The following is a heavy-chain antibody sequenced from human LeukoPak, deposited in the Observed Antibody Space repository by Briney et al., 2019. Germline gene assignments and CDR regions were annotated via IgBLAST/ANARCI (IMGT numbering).Heavy chain of an antibody. V-gene: IGHV4-34*01. CDR2: INHSGST. D-gene: IGHD1-14*01. J-gene: IGHJ4*02. CDR3: ARAPPDLPFDY. Sequence: SETLSLTCTVSGGSISSYYWSWIRQPPGKGLEWIGEINHSGSTNYNPSLKSRVTISVDTSKNQFSLKLSSVTAADTAVYYCARAPPDLPFDYWGQGTLVTVSS. CDR1: GGSISSYY.